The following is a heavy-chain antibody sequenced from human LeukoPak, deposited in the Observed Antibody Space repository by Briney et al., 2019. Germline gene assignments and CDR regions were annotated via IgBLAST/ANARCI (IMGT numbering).Heavy chain of an antibody. CDR3: ARRPGSWFDP. V-gene: IGHV3-7*03. Sequence: GGSLRLSCAASGFTLSSYWISWVRLAPGKGLEWVANIKQDGSEKYYVDSVKGRFTISRDNAQNSLYLQMNSLRAEDTAAYYCARRPGSWFDPWGQGTLVTVSS. CDR1: GFTLSSYW. CDR2: IKQDGSEK. J-gene: IGHJ5*02. D-gene: IGHD1-26*01.